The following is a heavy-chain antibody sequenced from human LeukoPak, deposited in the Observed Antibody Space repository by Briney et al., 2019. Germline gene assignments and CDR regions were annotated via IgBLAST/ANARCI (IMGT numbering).Heavy chain of an antibody. CDR3: AKGPWSGSYMGEF. D-gene: IGHD3-10*01. V-gene: IGHV3-30-3*02. J-gene: IGHJ4*02. CDR1: GFTFSSYA. Sequence: AGGSLRLSCAASGFTFSSYAMHWVRQAPGKGLEWVAVISYDGSNKYYADSVKGRFTISRDNSKNTLYLQMNSLRAEDTAVYYCAKGPWSGSYMGEFGGQGTLVTVSS. CDR2: ISYDGSNK.